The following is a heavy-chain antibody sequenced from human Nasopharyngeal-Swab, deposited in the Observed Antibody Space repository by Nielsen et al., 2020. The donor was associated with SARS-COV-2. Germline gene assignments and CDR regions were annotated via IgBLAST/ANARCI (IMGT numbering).Heavy chain of an antibody. CDR3: ARVPFYISGSYGVDYFDY. J-gene: IGHJ4*02. Sequence: VRQAPGKGLVWVSRINSDGSNTMYADSVKGRFTISRDNAKDMLYLQMNSLIALDTAVYYCARVPFYISGSYGVDYFDYWGQGTLVTVSS. D-gene: IGHD6-19*01. V-gene: IGHV3-74*03. CDR2: INSDGSNT.